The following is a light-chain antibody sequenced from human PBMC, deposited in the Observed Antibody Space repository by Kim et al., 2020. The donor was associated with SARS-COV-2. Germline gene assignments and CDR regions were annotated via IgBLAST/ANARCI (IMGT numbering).Light chain of an antibody. V-gene: IGKV1-5*01. J-gene: IGKJ4*01. Sequence: ASVGDRITITCRASQSVGTWLAWYQQRPGKAPKLLIYDASHLQSGVPSRFSGSGSGTEFTLTISSLQPDDFATYYCQHYNSYPLAFGGGTKVDIK. CDR2: DAS. CDR1: QSVGTW. CDR3: QHYNSYPLA.